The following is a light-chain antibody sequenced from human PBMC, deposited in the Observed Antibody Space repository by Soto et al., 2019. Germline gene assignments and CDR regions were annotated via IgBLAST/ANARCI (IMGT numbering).Light chain of an antibody. CDR3: QQYKSYPWT. V-gene: IGKV3-15*01. CDR1: QSVSTT. CDR2: SAS. J-gene: IGKJ1*01. Sequence: EIVITQSPSTLSLSPFESSTLSCRASQSVSTTLAWYQQKPGQAPRLLIHSASTRATGIPARFSGSGSGTEFTLTISSLQPDDFGSYYCQQYKSYPWTFGHGTKVDNK.